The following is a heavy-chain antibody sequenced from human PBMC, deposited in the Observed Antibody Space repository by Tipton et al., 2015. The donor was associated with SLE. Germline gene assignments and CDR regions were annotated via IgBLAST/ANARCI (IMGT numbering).Heavy chain of an antibody. D-gene: IGHD6-19*01. CDR1: GGSFNNYY. J-gene: IGHJ3*02. Sequence: TLSLTCAVSGGSFNNYYWSWIRQPPGKGLEWIGEINHSGSTNYNPSLKSRVTISVDTSKNQFSLKLSSVTAADTAVYYCAREEAVADGAFDIWGQGTMVTVSS. CDR2: INHSGST. V-gene: IGHV4-34*01. CDR3: AREEAVADGAFDI.